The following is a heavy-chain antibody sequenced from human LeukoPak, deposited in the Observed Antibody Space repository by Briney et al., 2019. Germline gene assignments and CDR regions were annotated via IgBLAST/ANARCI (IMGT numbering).Heavy chain of an antibody. D-gene: IGHD3-22*01. V-gene: IGHV1-2*02. CDR2: INPNSGGT. J-gene: IGHJ5*02. CDR1: GYTFTGYY. CDR3: ARGAKDYYDSSGYYLNWFDP. Sequence: RASVKVSCKASGYTFTGYYMHWVRQAPGQGLEWMGWINPNSGGTNYAQKFQGRVTMTRDTSISTAYMELSRLRSDDTAVYYCARGAKDYYDSSGYYLNWFDPWGQGTLVTVSS.